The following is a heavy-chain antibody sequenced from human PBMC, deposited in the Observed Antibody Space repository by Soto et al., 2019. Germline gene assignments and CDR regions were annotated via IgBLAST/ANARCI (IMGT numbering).Heavy chain of an antibody. V-gene: IGHV4-39*01. Sequence: PSETLSLTFSVSGGSISIGTYYWGLIRQPPGKGLEWIGSIAYSGKKHYNMYLKRRVNISRDTSKNQFSMKLNSVTAADTAVYYCVRHPEFFGGSYGWGQGTLVTVSS. CDR3: VRHPEFFGGSYG. CDR2: IAYSGKK. D-gene: IGHD3-16*01. CDR1: GGSISIGTYY. J-gene: IGHJ4*02.